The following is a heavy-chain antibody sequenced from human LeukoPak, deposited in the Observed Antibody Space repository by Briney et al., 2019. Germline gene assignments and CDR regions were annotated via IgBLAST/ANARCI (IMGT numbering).Heavy chain of an antibody. CDR2: LKSKTDGGTT. CDR1: GFTFSSYW. Sequence: PGGSLRLSCVASGFTFSSYWMTWVRQAPGKGLEWVGRLKSKTDGGTTDFAAPVKGRFTMSRDNSKNTLYLQMNSLKTEDTAVYFCTTVRVNDYVWGTYRYSYFDYWGQGTLVTVSS. D-gene: IGHD3-16*02. J-gene: IGHJ4*02. CDR3: TTVRVNDYVWGTYRYSYFDY. V-gene: IGHV3-15*01.